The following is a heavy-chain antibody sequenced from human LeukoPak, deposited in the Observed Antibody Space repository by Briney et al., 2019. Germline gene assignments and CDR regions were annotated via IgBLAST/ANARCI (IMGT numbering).Heavy chain of an antibody. Sequence: SETLSLTCAVYGGSFSGYYGSWIRQPPGKGLEWIGEINHSGSTNYNPSLKSRVTISVDTSKNQFSLKLSSVTAADTAVYYCARGLKFAYYYDSSGYYYERGYFDYWGQGTLVTVSS. CDR2: INHSGST. V-gene: IGHV4-34*01. CDR3: ARGLKFAYYYDSSGYYYERGYFDY. CDR1: GGSFSGYY. J-gene: IGHJ4*02. D-gene: IGHD3-22*01.